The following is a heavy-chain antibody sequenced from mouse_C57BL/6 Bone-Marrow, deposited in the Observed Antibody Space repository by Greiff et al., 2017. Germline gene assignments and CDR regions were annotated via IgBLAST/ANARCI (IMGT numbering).Heavy chain of an antibody. D-gene: IGHD1-1*01. CDR1: GFNIKDYY. Sequence: EVKLMESGAELVRPGASVKLSCTASGFNIKDYYMHWVKQRPEQGLEWIGRIDPEDGDTEYAPKFQGKATMTADTSSNTAYLPLSSLTSEDTAVYYCTTTYGSSYDAMDYWGQGTSVTVSS. CDR2: IDPEDGDT. V-gene: IGHV14-1*01. CDR3: TTTYGSSYDAMDY. J-gene: IGHJ4*01.